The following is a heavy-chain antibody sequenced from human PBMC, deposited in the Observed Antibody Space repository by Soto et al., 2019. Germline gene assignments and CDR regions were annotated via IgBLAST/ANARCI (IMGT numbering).Heavy chain of an antibody. D-gene: IGHD3-3*01. CDR3: AKERMVLRVSFV. CDR2: ISGSGGST. Sequence: RGYRRLSCAAYGFTFSSYDMSWVRQAPGKGLEWVSAISGSGGSTYYADSVKGRFTISRDNSKNTLYLQMNSLRAEDTAVYYCAKERMVLRVSFVWGQGTSVSVSS. V-gene: IGHV3-23*01. CDR1: GFTFSSYD. J-gene: IGHJ4*02.